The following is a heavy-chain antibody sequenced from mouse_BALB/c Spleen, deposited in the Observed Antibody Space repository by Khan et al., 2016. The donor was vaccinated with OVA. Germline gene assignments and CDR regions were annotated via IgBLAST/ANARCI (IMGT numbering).Heavy chain of an antibody. V-gene: IGHV1-9*01. J-gene: IGHJ4*01. CDR3: ARGAGTTYGMDY. CDR1: GYTFSSYW. CDR2: ILPGSGSS. Sequence: QVQLKESGAELMKPGASVKIACKATGYTFSSYWIEWVKQRPGHGLEWIGEILPGSGSSNYNEKFKGKATFTADTSSNTAYMQLRSLTSEDSAVYYCARGAGTTYGMDYWGQGTSVTVSS. D-gene: IGHD2-12*01.